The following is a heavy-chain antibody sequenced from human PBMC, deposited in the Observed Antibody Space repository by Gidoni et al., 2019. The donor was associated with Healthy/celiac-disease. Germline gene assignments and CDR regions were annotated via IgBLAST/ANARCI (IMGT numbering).Heavy chain of an antibody. CDR1: GSTFSSTS. Sequence: EVQLVESGGGLVKPGRALRLSCAASGSTFSSTSMNWVRQAPGKGLEWVSSIRSSSSSIYYADSVKGRFTISRDNAKNSLYLQMNSLRAEDTAVYYCARDAADTAMVKYWGQGTLVTVSS. V-gene: IGHV3-21*01. CDR2: IRSSSSSI. D-gene: IGHD5-18*01. CDR3: ARDAADTAMVKY. J-gene: IGHJ4*02.